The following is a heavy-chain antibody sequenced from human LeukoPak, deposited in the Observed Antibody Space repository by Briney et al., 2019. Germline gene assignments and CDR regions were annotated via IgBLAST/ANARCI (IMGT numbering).Heavy chain of an antibody. V-gene: IGHV3-30*03. J-gene: IGHJ4*02. CDR1: GFTFSSSG. Sequence: GGSLRLSCVASGFTFSSSGMHWVRQAPGKGLEWVAVISNDGSNKYYADSVKGRFTISRDDSKNTLYLQMNSLRAEDTAVYYCAGHGSGSRRVPSKGPSKFDYWGQGTLVTVSS. CDR2: ISNDGSNK. CDR3: AGHGSGSRRVPSKGPSKFDY. D-gene: IGHD3-10*01.